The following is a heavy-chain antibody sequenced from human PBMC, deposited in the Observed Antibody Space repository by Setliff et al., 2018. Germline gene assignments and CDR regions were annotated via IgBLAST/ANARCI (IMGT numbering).Heavy chain of an antibody. J-gene: IGHJ4*02. CDR3: ARGPRYDYERSGYHYMKRFDY. CDR1: GGSISSYY. D-gene: IGHD3-22*01. CDR2: IYSSGRT. V-gene: IGHV4-59*12. Sequence: PSETLSLTCTASGGSISSYYWIWIRQPPGKVLEWIGYIYSSGRTNYTPSLKSRVTLSVDTSNNKFSLKVSSVTAADTAVYYCARGPRYDYERSGYHYMKRFDYWGQGTLVTVSS.